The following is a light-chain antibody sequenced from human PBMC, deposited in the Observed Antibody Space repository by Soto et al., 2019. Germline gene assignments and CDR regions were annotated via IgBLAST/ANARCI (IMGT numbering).Light chain of an antibody. CDR1: QSVFFNSNNKNY. CDR3: QQYYNIPPT. V-gene: IGKV4-1*01. J-gene: IGKJ1*01. Sequence: DIVMTQSPDSLAVSLGERATINCKSSQSVFFNSNNKNYLAWYQQKPAHPPKLLIYWASTRESKVPDRFSGSGSWTDFTLAISSLQAEDVAVYYCQQYYNIPPTFGQGTKVEI. CDR2: WAS.